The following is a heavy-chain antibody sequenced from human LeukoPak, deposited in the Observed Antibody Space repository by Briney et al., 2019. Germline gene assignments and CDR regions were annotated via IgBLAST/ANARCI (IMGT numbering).Heavy chain of an antibody. CDR2: IYYSGST. D-gene: IGHD3-22*01. CDR1: GGSISRGAYF. CDR3: ARGAYYDSSAYGY. V-gene: IGHV4-31*03. Sequence: SETLSLTCTVSGGSISRGAYFWTWIRQHPGKGLEWIGYIYYSGSTYYNPSLKSRVTISADTSKNQFSLKLSSVTAADTAVYYCARGAYYDSSAYGYWGQGTLVTVSS. J-gene: IGHJ4*02.